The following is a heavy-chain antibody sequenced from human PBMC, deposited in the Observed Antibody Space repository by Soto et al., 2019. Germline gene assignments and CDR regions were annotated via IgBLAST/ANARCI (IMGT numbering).Heavy chain of an antibody. CDR3: ARVRGGYSYGYFDY. V-gene: IGHV3-48*03. D-gene: IGHD5-18*01. Sequence: EVQLVESGGGLVQPGGSLRLSCAASGFTFSSYEMNWVRQAPGKGLEWVSYISSSGSTIYYADSVKGRFTISRDNAKNSLYLQMNNLRAEDTAVYYCARVRGGYSYGYFDYWGQGTLVTVSS. J-gene: IGHJ4*02. CDR1: GFTFSSYE. CDR2: ISSSGSTI.